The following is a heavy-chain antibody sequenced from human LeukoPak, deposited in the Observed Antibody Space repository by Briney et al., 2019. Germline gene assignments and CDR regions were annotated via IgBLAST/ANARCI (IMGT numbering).Heavy chain of an antibody. Sequence: SETLSLTCSVDGGSFSGYYWSWIRQPPGKGLEWIGEINHSGSTNYNPSLKSRVTISVDTSKNQFSLKLSSVTAADTAVYYCARGRNRITMVRGVIIPYYFDYWGQGTLVTVSS. CDR2: INHSGST. D-gene: IGHD3-10*01. CDR3: ARGRNRITMVRGVIIPYYFDY. CDR1: GGSFSGYY. J-gene: IGHJ4*02. V-gene: IGHV4-34*01.